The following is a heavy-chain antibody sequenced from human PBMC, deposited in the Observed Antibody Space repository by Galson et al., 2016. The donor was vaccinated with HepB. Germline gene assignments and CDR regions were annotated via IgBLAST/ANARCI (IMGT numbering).Heavy chain of an antibody. CDR2: INPSGGST. Sequence: SVKVSCKASGYTFTSYFLRWVRQAPGQGLEWMGLINPSGGSTSYAQKFQGRVTMTRDRSTSTVYTELSSLRSEDTAVYYCVRGGANGDYWGQGALVTVSS. CDR1: GYTFTSYF. J-gene: IGHJ4*02. D-gene: IGHD4/OR15-4a*01. CDR3: VRGGANGDY. V-gene: IGHV1-46*01.